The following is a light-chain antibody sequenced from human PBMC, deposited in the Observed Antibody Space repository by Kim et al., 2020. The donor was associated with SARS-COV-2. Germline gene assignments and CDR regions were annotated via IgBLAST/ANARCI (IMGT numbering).Light chain of an antibody. CDR2: GKN. CDR1: SLRRYY. V-gene: IGLV3-19*01. J-gene: IGLJ3*02. CDR3: NSRDSSGNHWV. Sequence: ALGQTVRITCQGDSLRRYYASWYQQKPGQAPVLVIYGKNNRPSGIPDRFSGSSSGNTASLTITGALAEDEADYYCNSRDSSGNHWVFGGGTQLTVL.